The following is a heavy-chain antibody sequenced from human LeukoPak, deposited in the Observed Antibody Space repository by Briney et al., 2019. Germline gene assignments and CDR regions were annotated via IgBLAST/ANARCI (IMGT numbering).Heavy chain of an antibody. CDR2: ISTSTGTP. D-gene: IGHD5-12*01. J-gene: IGHJ4*02. CDR3: ARGGPSGF. V-gene: IGHV7-4-1*01. Sequence: ASVKVSCKASGYNFTEYSINWVRQAPGQGLEWMGRISTSTGTPTYAQGFTGRFVFSLDTSVSTAYLQISSLKPEDTAVYYCARGGPSGFWAQGTRVTVSS. CDR1: GYNFTEYS.